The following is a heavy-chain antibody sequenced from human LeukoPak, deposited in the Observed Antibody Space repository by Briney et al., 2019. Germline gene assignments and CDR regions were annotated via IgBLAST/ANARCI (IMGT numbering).Heavy chain of an antibody. CDR3: AKERGYSSSRALDY. CDR1: GFTFSSYG. J-gene: IGHJ4*02. D-gene: IGHD6-13*01. CDR2: IWYDGSNK. Sequence: PGGSLRLSCAASGFTFSSYGMHWVRQAPGKGLEWVAVIWYDGSNKYYADSVKGRLTISRDNSKNTLYLQMNSLRAEDTAVYYCAKERGYSSSRALDYWGQGTLVTVSS. V-gene: IGHV3-33*06.